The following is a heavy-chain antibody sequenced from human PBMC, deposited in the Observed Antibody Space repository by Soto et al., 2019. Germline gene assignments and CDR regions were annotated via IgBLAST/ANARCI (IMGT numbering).Heavy chain of an antibody. CDR1: GFTFSSYD. D-gene: IGHD2-15*01. CDR2: IGTAGDT. CDR3: ARGPTEYCSGGSCYRDGAFDI. Sequence: EVQLVESGGGLVQPGGSLRLSCAASGFTFSSYDMHWVRQATGKGLEWVSAIGTAGDTYYPGSVKGRFTISRENAKNSLYLQMNSLRAGDTAVYYCARGPTEYCSGGSCYRDGAFDIWGQGIMVTVSS. J-gene: IGHJ3*02. V-gene: IGHV3-13*01.